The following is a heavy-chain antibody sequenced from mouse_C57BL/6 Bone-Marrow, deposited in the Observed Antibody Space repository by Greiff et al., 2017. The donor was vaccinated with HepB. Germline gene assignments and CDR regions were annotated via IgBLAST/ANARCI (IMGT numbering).Heavy chain of an antibody. CDR2: IYPGSGST. CDR3: ARSYAYSNYGWYFDV. CDR1: GYTFTSYW. D-gene: IGHD2-5*01. J-gene: IGHJ1*03. V-gene: IGHV1-55*01. Sequence: QVQLQQPGAELVKPGASVKMSCKASGYTFTSYWITWVKQRPGQGLEWIGDIYPGSGSTNYNEKFKSKATLTVDTSSSTAYMQLSSLTSEDSAVYYCARSYAYSNYGWYFDVWGTGTTVTVS.